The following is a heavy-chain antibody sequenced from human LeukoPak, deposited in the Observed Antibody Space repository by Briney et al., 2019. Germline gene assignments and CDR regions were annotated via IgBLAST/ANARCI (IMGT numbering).Heavy chain of an antibody. D-gene: IGHD3-10*01. Sequence: GALRISCSAPWFTLCSYAISWGRQGPGKGLGWGSAISGSGGSTYYADSVKGRFTISRDNSKNTLYLQMNSLRAEDTAVYYCAKRELLLDDAFDIWGQGTMVTVSS. CDR1: WFTLCSYA. V-gene: IGHV3-23*01. CDR2: ISGSGGST. CDR3: AKRELLLDDAFDI. J-gene: IGHJ3*02.